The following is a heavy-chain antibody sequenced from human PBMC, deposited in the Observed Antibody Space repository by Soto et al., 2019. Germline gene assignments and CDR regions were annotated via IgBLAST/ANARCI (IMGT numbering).Heavy chain of an antibody. CDR1: GGTFSSYA. CDR2: IVPIFGTA. Sequence: QVQLVQSGAEVKKPGSSVKVSCKASGGTFSSYAISWVRQAPGQGLEWMGGIVPIFGTANYAQKFQGRVTSTADESTSTAYMELSSLRSEDTAVYYCARAKLGYCSSTSCSYNWFDPWGQGTLVTVSS. V-gene: IGHV1-69*01. D-gene: IGHD2-2*01. CDR3: ARAKLGYCSSTSCSYNWFDP. J-gene: IGHJ5*02.